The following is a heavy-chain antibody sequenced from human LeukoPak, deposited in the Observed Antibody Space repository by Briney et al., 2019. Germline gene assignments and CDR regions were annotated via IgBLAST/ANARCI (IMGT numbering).Heavy chain of an antibody. Sequence: GGSLRLSCAASGFSFITYGIHWVRQAPGKGVEWVAFIRYDGSNRFYADSVRGRFTISRDNSKNTVYLQMNSLRAEDTAVYYCAKDRSMTTVTPFDNWGQGTLVAVSS. D-gene: IGHD4-17*01. V-gene: IGHV3-30*02. CDR2: IRYDGSNR. CDR1: GFSFITYG. J-gene: IGHJ4*02. CDR3: AKDRSMTTVTPFDN.